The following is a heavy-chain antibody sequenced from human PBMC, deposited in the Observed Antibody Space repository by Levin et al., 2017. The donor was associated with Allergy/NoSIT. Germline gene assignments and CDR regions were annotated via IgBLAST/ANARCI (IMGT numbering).Heavy chain of an antibody. D-gene: IGHD3-22*01. Sequence: PGGSLRLSCAASGFTFSSYWMSWVRQAPGKGLEWVANIKQDGSEKYYVDSVKGRFTISRDNAKNSLYLQMNSLRAEDTAVYYCARSTSNYYDSSGYLGYWGQGTLVTVSS. J-gene: IGHJ4*02. CDR2: IKQDGSEK. CDR1: GFTFSSYW. CDR3: ARSTSNYYDSSGYLGY. V-gene: IGHV3-7*01.